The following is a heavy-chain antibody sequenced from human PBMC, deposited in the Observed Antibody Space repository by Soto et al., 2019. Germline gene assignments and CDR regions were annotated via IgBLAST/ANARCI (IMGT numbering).Heavy chain of an antibody. J-gene: IGHJ4*02. CDR3: ARSSIVPRLLMYPFDY. CDR2: IYYDGNT. CDR1: GCSITISSHY. D-gene: IGHD2-8*01. Sequence: PSDTLSLTYIISGCSITISSHYRGWILQPPGKGLESIGNIYYDGNTYYNPSLKSRVTISLDTSKNQFSLRLNSVTAADTAVYYCARSSIVPRLLMYPFDYWGQGTLVTVS. V-gene: IGHV4-39*01.